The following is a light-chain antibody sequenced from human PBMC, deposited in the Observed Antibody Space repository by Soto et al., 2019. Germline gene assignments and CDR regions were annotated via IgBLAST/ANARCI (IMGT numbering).Light chain of an antibody. CDR2: GAS. V-gene: IGKV3-15*01. J-gene: IGKJ1*01. CDR3: QQYDKWPRT. CDR1: QSVSSN. Sequence: EIVMTQSPATLSVSPGERATLSCRASQSVSSNLAWYQQIPGQAPRLLIYGASTRATGIPARFSGSESGTEFTLTISSLQSEDFAVYYCQQYDKWPRTFGQGTKVEI.